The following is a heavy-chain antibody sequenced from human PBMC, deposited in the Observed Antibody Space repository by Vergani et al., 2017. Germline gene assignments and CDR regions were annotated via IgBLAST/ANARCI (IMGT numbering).Heavy chain of an antibody. CDR2: IFPSGNS. CDR3: ARASLRALVGYYYYMDV. Sequence: QLQLQESGSGLVKPSQTLSLTCAVSGDSITNGGFSWNWIRQPPGKGPEWIGYIFPSGNSDDNPSLKNPVSISLDKSKNQFSLWVNSVTAADTAVYFCARASLRALVGYYYYMDVWGKGKTVVVSS. D-gene: IGHD3-16*02. CDR1: GDSITNGGFS. V-gene: IGHV4-30-2*01. J-gene: IGHJ6*03.